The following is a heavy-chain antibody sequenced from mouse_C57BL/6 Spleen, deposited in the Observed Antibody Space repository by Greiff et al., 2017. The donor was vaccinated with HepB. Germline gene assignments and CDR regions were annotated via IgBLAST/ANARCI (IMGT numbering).Heavy chain of an antibody. CDR1: GYSITSGYD. CDR2: ISYSGST. CDR3: AAGSNYVWFAY. D-gene: IGHD2-5*01. J-gene: IGHJ3*01. Sequence: VQLKESGPGMVKPSQSLSLTCTVTGYSITSGYDWHWIRHFPGNKLEWMGYISYSGSTNYNPSLKSRISITHDTSKNHFFLKLNSVTTEDTATYYCAAGSNYVWFAYWGQGTLVTVSA. V-gene: IGHV3-1*01.